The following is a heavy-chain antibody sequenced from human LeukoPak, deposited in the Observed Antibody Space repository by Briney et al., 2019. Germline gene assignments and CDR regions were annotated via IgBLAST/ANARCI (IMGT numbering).Heavy chain of an antibody. CDR3: ARDRGYGGIFDY. J-gene: IGHJ4*02. D-gene: IGHD4-23*01. V-gene: IGHV4-59*13. CDR1: GGSISSYY. Sequence: SETLSLTCTVSGGSISSYYWSWIRQPSGKGLEWIGYIYSSGSTKYSPSLKSRVAISLDTSKNDFSLRLSSVTAADTAVYYCARDRGYGGIFDYWGQGTLVTVYS. CDR2: IYSSGST.